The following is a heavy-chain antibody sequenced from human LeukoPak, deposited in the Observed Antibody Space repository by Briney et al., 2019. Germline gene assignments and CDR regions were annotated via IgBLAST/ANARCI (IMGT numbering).Heavy chain of an antibody. V-gene: IGHV4-61*01. CDR3: ARGEPGELLYDY. D-gene: IGHD3-10*01. Sequence: SETLSLTCTVSGGFVSSPTYYWSWVRQPPGKGLEWIGYIYYSGSTNYNPSLKSRVTISVDTSKNQFSLKLSPVTAADTAVYYCARGEPGELLYDYWGQGTLVTVSS. J-gene: IGHJ4*02. CDR2: IYYSGST. CDR1: GGFVSSPTYY.